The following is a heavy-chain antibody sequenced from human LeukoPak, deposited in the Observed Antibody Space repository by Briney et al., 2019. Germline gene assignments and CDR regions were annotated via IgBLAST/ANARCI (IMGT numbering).Heavy chain of an antibody. D-gene: IGHD3-3*01. CDR1: GGSISSSSYY. CDR2: IYYSGST. Sequence: SETLSLTCTVSGGSISSSSYYWGWIRQPPGKGLEWIGSIYYSGSTYYNPFLKSRVTISVDTSKSQFSLKLSSVTAADTAVYYCARLYYDFWSGYYDYWGQGTLVTVSS. J-gene: IGHJ4*02. CDR3: ARLYYDFWSGYYDY. V-gene: IGHV4-39*01.